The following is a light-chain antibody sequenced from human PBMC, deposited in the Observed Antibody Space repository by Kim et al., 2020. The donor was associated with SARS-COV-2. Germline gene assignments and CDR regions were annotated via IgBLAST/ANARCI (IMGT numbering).Light chain of an antibody. V-gene: IGLV3-21*04. CDR2: YDS. CDR3: QVWDSSSDPL. J-gene: IGLJ2*01. Sequence: SYELTQPPSVSVAPGKTARITCGGNNIGSKSVHWYQQKPGQAPVLVIYYDSDRPSGIPERFSGSNSGNTATLTISRVEAGDEADYYCQVWDSSSDPLFGGGTQLNVL. CDR1: NIGSKS.